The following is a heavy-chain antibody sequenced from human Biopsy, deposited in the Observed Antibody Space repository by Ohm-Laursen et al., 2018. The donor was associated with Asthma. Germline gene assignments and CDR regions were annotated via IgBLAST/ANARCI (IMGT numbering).Heavy chain of an antibody. CDR2: TTWNSGSR. V-gene: IGHV3-9*01. Sequence: SLRLSCAASGFNFDDFAMHWVRQAPGKGLEWVAATTWNSGSRVYAVSVKGRFTISRDNAQNSLYLHMNGLKPEDTAVYYCAKPLNTYNFYAYDVWGQGTAVVVSS. CDR3: AKPLNTYNFYAYDV. CDR1: GFNFDDFA. D-gene: IGHD5/OR15-5a*01. J-gene: IGHJ6*02.